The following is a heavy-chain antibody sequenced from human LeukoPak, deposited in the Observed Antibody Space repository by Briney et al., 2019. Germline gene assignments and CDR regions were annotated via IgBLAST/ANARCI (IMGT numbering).Heavy chain of an antibody. CDR2: ISSRSNYL. D-gene: IGHD1-26*01. Sequence: AGGSLRLSCAASGFTFSSYSVNWVRQAPGKGLEWVSSISSRSNYLYYADSVKGRFTISRDNAKNSLYLQMDSLRVEDTAVYYCARDPYSGNYGAYYYYYMDVWGKGTTVTISS. J-gene: IGHJ6*03. CDR3: ARDPYSGNYGAYYYYYMDV. V-gene: IGHV3-21*06. CDR1: GFTFSSYS.